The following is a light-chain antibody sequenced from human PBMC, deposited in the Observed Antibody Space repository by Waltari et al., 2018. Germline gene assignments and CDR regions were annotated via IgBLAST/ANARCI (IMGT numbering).Light chain of an antibody. CDR1: QSILYSSNNKNY. Sequence: DIVMTQSPDSLAVSLGERATINCKSSQSILYSSNNKNYLAWYQQKPGQPPKLLVDWASTRESGVPDRFSASGSGTDFTLTISSLQAEDVAVYDCQQFYTTPFTFGQGTRLEMK. V-gene: IGKV4-1*01. CDR3: QQFYTTPFT. CDR2: WAS. J-gene: IGKJ5*01.